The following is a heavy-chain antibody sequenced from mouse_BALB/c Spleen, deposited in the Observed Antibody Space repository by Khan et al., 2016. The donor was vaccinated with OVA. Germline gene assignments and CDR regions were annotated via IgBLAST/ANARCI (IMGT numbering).Heavy chain of an antibody. D-gene: IGHD1-1*01. V-gene: IGHV1-15*01. CDR2: IDPETGGT. J-gene: IGHJ2*01. CDR1: GYTFTDYE. CDR3: TRSYYGSSGFDY. Sequence: QVQLKQSGAELVRPGASVTLSCKASGYTFTDYEMHWVKQTPVHGLEWIGAIDPETGGTAYNQKFKGKATLTADKSSSTAYMELRSLTSEDSAVYYCTRSYYGSSGFDYWGQGTTLTVSS.